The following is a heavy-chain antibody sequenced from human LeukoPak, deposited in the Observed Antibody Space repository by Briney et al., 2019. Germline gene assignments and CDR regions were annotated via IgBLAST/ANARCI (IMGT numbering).Heavy chain of an antibody. Sequence: SETLSLTCTVSGGSISSGDYYWSWIRQPPGKGLEWIGYIYYSGSTYYNPSLKSRVTISVDTSKNQFSLKLSSVTAADTAVYYCARVQWEQGPFGNWGQGTLDTVSS. CDR3: ARVQWEQGPFGN. J-gene: IGHJ4*02. CDR1: GGSISSGDYY. V-gene: IGHV4-30-4*01. CDR2: IYYSGST. D-gene: IGHD1-26*01.